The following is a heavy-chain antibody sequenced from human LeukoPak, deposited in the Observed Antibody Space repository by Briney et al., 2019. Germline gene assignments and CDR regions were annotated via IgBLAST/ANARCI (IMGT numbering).Heavy chain of an antibody. V-gene: IGHV3-23*01. J-gene: IGHJ6*03. CDR1: GFTFSTYA. CDR2: IGGSDGRT. Sequence: GGSLRLSSAASGFTFSTYAMSWVRQAPGKGLEWVSLIGGSDGRTRYADSVKGRFTISRDNSKNTLYLEMNSLRAEDTAVYYCAKDSSSYDWGYMDVWGKGTTVTISS. CDR3: AKDSSSYDWGYMDV. D-gene: IGHD3-22*01.